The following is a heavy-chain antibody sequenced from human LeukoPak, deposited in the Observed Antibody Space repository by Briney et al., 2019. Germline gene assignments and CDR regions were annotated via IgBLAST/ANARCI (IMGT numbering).Heavy chain of an antibody. Sequence: GGSLRFSCAASGFTFSSYSMNWVRQAPGKGMEWVSSISSSSSYIYYADSVKGRFTISRDNAKNSLYLQMNSLRAEDTAVYYCARVLAVAGTFYYYYGMDVWGQGTTVTVSS. J-gene: IGHJ6*02. CDR1: GFTFSSYS. CDR3: ARVLAVAGTFYYYYGMDV. D-gene: IGHD6-19*01. CDR2: ISSSSSYI. V-gene: IGHV3-21*01.